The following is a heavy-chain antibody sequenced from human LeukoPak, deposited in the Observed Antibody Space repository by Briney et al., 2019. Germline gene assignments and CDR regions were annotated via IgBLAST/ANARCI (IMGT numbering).Heavy chain of an antibody. J-gene: IGHJ4*02. D-gene: IGHD6-13*01. CDR1: GFAFSSYA. V-gene: IGHV3-23*01. Sequence: GGSLRLSCAASGFAFSSYAMSWVRQAPGKGMEWVSSISGTGGRTYYADSVKGRFTISRDNSKNTLDLQMNSLRADDTAVYYCARDGYSNYWYLNLWGQGTLVTVSS. CDR3: ARDGYSNYWYLNL. CDR2: ISGTGGRT.